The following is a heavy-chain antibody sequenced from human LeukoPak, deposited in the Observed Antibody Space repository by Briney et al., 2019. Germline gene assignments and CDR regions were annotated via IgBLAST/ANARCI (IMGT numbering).Heavy chain of an antibody. CDR2: ISSSGSTI. V-gene: IGHV3-11*01. CDR1: GFTFSDYY. D-gene: IGHD6-19*01. Sequence: PGGSLRLSRAASGFTFSDYYMSWIRQAPGKGLEWVSYISSSGSTIYYADSVKGRFTISRDNAKNSLYLQMNSLRAEDTAVYYCAKEADNSGWYVDFWGQGTLVTVSS. J-gene: IGHJ4*02. CDR3: AKEADNSGWYVDF.